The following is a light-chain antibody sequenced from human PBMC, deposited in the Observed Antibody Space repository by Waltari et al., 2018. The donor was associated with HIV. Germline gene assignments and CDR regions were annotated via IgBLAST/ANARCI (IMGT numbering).Light chain of an antibody. V-gene: IGKV3-20*01. CDR3: QQYGSLPYT. CDR2: GTS. J-gene: IGKJ2*01. Sequence: EIVLTQAPGTVSLSPGERVALSCRAGQIVTSGYLAWYQQKPGQPPSLLIHGTSGRATGIPDRFSGSGSGTDFTLTISRLEPEDVAVYYCQQYGSLPYTFGQGTKLEIK. CDR1: QIVTSGY.